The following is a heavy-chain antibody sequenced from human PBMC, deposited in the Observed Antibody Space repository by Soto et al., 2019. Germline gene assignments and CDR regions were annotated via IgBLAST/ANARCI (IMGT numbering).Heavy chain of an antibody. D-gene: IGHD2-2*02. CDR1: GYSFTSYW. V-gene: IGHV5-10-1*01. CDR2: IDPSDSYT. J-gene: IGHJ6*02. CDR3: ARLDIAVVPAAIRDNCGMDV. Sequence: GESLKISRKGSGYSFTSYWISWARQMPGKGLEWMGRIDPSDSYTNYSPSFQGHVTISADKSISTAYLQWSSLKASDTAMYYCARLDIAVVPAAIRDNCGMDVWGQGTTVTVSS.